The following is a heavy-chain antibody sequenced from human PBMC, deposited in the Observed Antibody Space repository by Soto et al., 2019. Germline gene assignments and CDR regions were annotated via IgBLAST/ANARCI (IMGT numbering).Heavy chain of an antibody. CDR2: IIPALGTT. CDR1: GGPFSSHT. V-gene: IGHV1-69*08. D-gene: IGHD4-17*01. CDR3: ARPDFGDYWYFDL. J-gene: IGHJ2*01. Sequence: QDQLVQSGAEVKKPGSSVKVSCKAFGGPFSSHTFSWVRQAPGQGLEWMGRIIPALGTTTYAQKFQGRVTNTADESVTTVYMELNSLRTEDTAVYYCARPDFGDYWYFDLWGRGILVTVSS.